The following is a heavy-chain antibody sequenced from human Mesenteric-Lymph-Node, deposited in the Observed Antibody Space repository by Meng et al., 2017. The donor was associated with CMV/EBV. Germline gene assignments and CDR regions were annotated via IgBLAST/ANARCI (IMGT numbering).Heavy chain of an antibody. Sequence: GSLRLSCIVSGGSVSTDNYYWCWIRQPPGKGLEWIGNVYYSSSYYNPSLKSRVTMSVDTSRNLFSLNMSSVTVADTAFYYCAKEYCSSISCSRGIEYWGQGTMVTVSS. CDR2: VYYSSS. CDR1: GGSVSTDNYY. D-gene: IGHD2-2*01. V-gene: IGHV4-39*07. J-gene: IGHJ4*02. CDR3: AKEYCSSISCSRGIEY.